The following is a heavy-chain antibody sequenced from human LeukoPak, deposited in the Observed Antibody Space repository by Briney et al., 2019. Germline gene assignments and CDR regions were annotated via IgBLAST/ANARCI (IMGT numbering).Heavy chain of an antibody. J-gene: IGHJ4*02. Sequence: GASVKVSCKASGYTFTGYYMHWVRQAPGQGLEWMGWINPNSGGTNYAQKFQGRVTMTRDTSISTAYMELSRLRSDDTAVYYCARPSHDIVVVAAATRSFDYWGQGTLVTVSS. CDR2: INPNSGGT. CDR1: GYTFTGYY. CDR3: ARPSHDIVVVAAATRSFDY. V-gene: IGHV1-2*02. D-gene: IGHD2-15*01.